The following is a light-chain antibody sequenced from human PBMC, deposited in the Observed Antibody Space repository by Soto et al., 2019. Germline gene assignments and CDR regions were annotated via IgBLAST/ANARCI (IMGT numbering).Light chain of an antibody. CDR1: QSVSSN. J-gene: IGKJ1*01. CDR3: QQYNNWPET. CDR2: GAS. Sequence: EIVMTQSPATLSVSPGERATLSCRASQSVSSNLAWYQQKPGQAPRLLIYGASTRATGIPARFSGSGSGAEFTLTISSLQSVDSAVYYCQQYNNWPETFGQGTKVEIK. V-gene: IGKV3-15*01.